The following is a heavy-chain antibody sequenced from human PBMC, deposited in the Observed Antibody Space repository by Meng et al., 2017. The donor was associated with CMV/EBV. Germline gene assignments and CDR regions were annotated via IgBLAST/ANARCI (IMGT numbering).Heavy chain of an antibody. D-gene: IGHD3-10*01. J-gene: IGHJ4*02. CDR1: GGSISSSSYY. CDR3: VTWLWFGELSGYYFDY. CDR2: IYYSGST. V-gene: IGHV4-39*07. Sequence: QLQLQDAGHGIGQPSETLPLTCTVSGGSISSSSYYWGWIRQPPGKGLEWIGSIYYSGSTYYNPSLKSRVTISVDTSKNQFSLKLSSVTAADTAVYYCVTWLWFGELSGYYFDYWGQGTLVTVSS.